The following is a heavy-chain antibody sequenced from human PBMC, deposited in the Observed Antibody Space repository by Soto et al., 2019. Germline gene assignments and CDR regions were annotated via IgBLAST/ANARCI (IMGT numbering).Heavy chain of an antibody. CDR3: ARDLTVNNFDY. Sequence: PGGSLRLSCAASGFTFSSYSMXWVRQAPGKGLECVSSISSSSSYIYYADSVKGRFTISRDNAKNSLYLQMNSLRAEDTAVYYCARDLTVNNFDYWGQGTLVTVSS. CDR2: ISSSSSYI. CDR1: GFTFSSYS. J-gene: IGHJ4*02. V-gene: IGHV3-21*01. D-gene: IGHD4-17*01.